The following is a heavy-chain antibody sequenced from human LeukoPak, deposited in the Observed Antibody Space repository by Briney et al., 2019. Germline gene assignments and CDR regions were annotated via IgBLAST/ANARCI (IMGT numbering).Heavy chain of an antibody. D-gene: IGHD3-10*02. CDR3: ASARTPGPVRGVSTH. J-gene: IGHJ4*02. CDR1: GFTFSSYS. V-gene: IGHV3-48*02. CDR2: ISSSSNTI. Sequence: GGSLRLSCAASGFTFSSYSMNWVRQAPGKGLDWVSYISSSSNTIYYADSVQGRFTISRDNAKNSLYLQMNSLRDEDTAVYYCASARTPGPVRGVSTHWGQGTLVTVSS.